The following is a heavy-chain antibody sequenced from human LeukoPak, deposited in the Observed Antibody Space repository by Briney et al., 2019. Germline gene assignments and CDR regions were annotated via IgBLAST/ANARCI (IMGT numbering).Heavy chain of an antibody. CDR1: GFTFSSYE. J-gene: IGHJ6*03. V-gene: IGHV3-48*03. D-gene: IGHD4-17*01. CDR2: ISSSGSTI. Sequence: PGGSLRLSCAASGFTFSSYEMNWVRQAPGKGLEWVSYISSSGSTIYYADSVKGRFTISRDNAKNSLYLQMNSLRAEDTAVYYCARGPPVTLDYYYYYMDVWGKGTTVTISS. CDR3: ARGPPVTLDYYYYYMDV.